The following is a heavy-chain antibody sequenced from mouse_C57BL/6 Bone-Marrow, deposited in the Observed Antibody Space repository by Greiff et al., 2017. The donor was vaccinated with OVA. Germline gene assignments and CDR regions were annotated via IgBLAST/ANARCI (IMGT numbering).Heavy chain of an antibody. CDR2: ISDGGSYT. D-gene: IGHD2-10*01. CDR1: GFTFSSYA. CDR3: ARGAYYRYAMDY. J-gene: IGHJ4*01. Sequence: EVQLVESGGGLVKPGGSLKLSCAASGFTFSSYAMSWVRQTPEKRLEWVATISDGGSYTYYPDNVKGRFTISRDNAKNNLYLQMSHLKSEDTAMYYCARGAYYRYAMDYWGQGTSVTVSS. V-gene: IGHV5-4*01.